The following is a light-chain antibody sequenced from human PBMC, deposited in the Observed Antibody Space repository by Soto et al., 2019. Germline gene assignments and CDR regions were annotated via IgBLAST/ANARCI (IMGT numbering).Light chain of an antibody. V-gene: IGKV1-39*01. Sequence: DIQMTQSPSSLSASIGDRVHIACRASQSIYNYLNWYQQKPGKAPRLLIYAASNLQSGVPSRFSGSGSGTDFTLSISSLQPEDFATYFCQQGHSAITFGQGTRLEIK. CDR3: QQGHSAIT. CDR2: AAS. CDR1: QSIYNY. J-gene: IGKJ5*01.